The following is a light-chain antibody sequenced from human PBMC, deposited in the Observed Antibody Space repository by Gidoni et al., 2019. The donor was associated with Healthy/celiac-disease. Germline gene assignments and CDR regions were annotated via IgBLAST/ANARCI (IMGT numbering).Light chain of an antibody. CDR1: QSVLYSSNNKNY. J-gene: IGKJ1*01. CDR3: QQYYSTPWA. V-gene: IGKV4-1*01. Sequence: DIVMTQSSDSLAVSLGERATINGKSSQSVLYSSNNKNYLAWYQQKPGQPPKLLIYWASTRESGVPDRFSGSGSGTDFTLTISSLQAEDVAVYYCQQYYSTPWAFGQXTKVEIK. CDR2: WAS.